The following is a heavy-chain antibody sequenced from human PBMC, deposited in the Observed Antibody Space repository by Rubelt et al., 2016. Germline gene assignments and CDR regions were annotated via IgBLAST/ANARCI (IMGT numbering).Heavy chain of an antibody. CDR3: ARNRGVGGTTGDY. D-gene: IGHD1-7*01. Sequence: QVQLVQSGAEVKKPGASVKVSCKASGYTFTIYGISWVRQAPGQGLEWMGLIRASNGNTNCARKVRGRVTMTTDTSTSRAYMELRGLRADEMAVYYCARNRGVGGTTGDYWGQGTLVTVSS. J-gene: IGHJ4*02. CDR1: GYTFTIYG. V-gene: IGHV1-18*03. CDR2: IRASNGNT.